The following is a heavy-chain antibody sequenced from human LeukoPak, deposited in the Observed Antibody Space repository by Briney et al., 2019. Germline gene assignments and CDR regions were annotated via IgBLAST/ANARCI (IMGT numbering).Heavy chain of an antibody. J-gene: IGHJ4*02. D-gene: IGHD4-17*01. CDR1: GFTFSSYG. CDR2: IWYDGSNK. CDR3: AKDVYGDSPYYFDY. V-gene: IGHV3-33*06. Sequence: GGSLRLPCAASGFTFSSYGMHWVRQAPGKGLEWVAVIWYDGSNKYYADSVKGRFTISRDNSKNTLYLQMNSLRAEDTAVYYCAKDVYGDSPYYFDYWGQGTLVTVSS.